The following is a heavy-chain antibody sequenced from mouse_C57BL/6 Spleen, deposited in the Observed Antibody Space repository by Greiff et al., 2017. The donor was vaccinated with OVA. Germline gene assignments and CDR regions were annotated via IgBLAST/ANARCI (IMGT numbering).Heavy chain of an antibody. D-gene: IGHD1-1*01. V-gene: IGHV1-47*01. J-gene: IGHJ4*01. CDR2: FHPYNDDP. CDR3: ARGPTYGSSLYAMDY. Sequence: QVQLQQSGAELVKPGASVKMSCKASGYTFTTYPIAWMKQNHGTSLEWIGNFHPYNDDPKYNEKFKGKATLTVEKSSSTVSLELSRLTSDDSAVYDGARGPTYGSSLYAMDYWGQGTSVTVSA. CDR1: GYTFTTYP.